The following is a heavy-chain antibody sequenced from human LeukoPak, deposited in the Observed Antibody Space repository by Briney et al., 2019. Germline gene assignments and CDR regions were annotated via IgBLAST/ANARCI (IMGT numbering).Heavy chain of an antibody. CDR1: GFTFSSYA. CDR3: ARGSRYNGDYGSDAFDI. Sequence: GGSLRLSCAASGFTFSSYAMHWVRQAPGKGLEWVAVISYDGSNKYYADSVKGRFTISRDNSKNTLYLQMNSLRAEDTAVYYCARGSRYNGDYGSDAFDIWGQGTVVTVSS. D-gene: IGHD4-17*01. V-gene: IGHV3-30*04. CDR2: ISYDGSNK. J-gene: IGHJ3*02.